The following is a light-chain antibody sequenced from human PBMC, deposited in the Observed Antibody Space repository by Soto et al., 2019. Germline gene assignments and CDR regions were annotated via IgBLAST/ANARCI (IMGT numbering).Light chain of an antibody. CDR2: EGS. J-gene: IGLJ2*01. CDR3: CSYAGGNTFYVV. CDR1: SSDVGSYHL. Sequence: QSVLTQPASVSGSPGQSITISCTGTSSDVGSYHLVSWYQHHPDKAPKLIIYEGSKRPSGVSNRFSGSKSDNTASLTISGLQAEDEADYFCCSYAGGNTFYVVFGGGTKLTVL. V-gene: IGLV2-23*03.